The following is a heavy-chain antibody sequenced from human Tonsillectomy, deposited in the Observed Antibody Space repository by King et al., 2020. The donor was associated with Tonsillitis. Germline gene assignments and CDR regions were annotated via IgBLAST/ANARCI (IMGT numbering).Heavy chain of an antibody. Sequence: VTLKESGPSLVKPTQTLTLTCTFSGFSLSAIGMRVNWSRHPPGKALEGLARTAWDDDSFYNTFLKTRLNLSKDASKNQVGLTMTNMDPVDTATYYCARLDFWSGQDYWGQGTLVTVSS. J-gene: IGHJ4*02. V-gene: IGHV2-70*04. CDR3: ARLDFWSGQDY. D-gene: IGHD3-3*01. CDR1: GFSLSAIGMR. CDR2: TAWDDDS.